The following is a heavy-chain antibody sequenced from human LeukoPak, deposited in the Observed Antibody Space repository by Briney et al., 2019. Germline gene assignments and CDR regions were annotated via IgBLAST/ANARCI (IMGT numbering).Heavy chain of an antibody. CDR1: GFTFSSFA. J-gene: IGHJ4*02. CDR2: ISGSGGST. V-gene: IGHV3-23*01. Sequence: PGGSLRLSCAASGFTFSSFAMSWVRQAPGKGLEWVSLISGSGGSTYYADSVEGRFTISRDNTKNTLYLQMNSLSDEDTAVYYCAKQMAALVSIDYCGQATPVTV. CDR3: AKQMAALVSIDY. D-gene: IGHD2/OR15-2a*01.